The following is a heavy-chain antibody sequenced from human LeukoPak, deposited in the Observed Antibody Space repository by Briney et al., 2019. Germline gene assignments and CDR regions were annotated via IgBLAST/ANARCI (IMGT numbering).Heavy chain of an antibody. CDR2: IKPNSGGT. Sequence: ASVKVSCKASGYTFTGHSMYWVRQAPGQGLEWMGWIKPNSGGTNYAQKFQGRVTMTRDTSISTAYMELSELRSDDTAVYYCAGQKDPRPIDYWGQGTLITVSS. J-gene: IGHJ4*02. CDR3: AGQKDPRPIDY. V-gene: IGHV1-2*02. CDR1: GYTFTGHS.